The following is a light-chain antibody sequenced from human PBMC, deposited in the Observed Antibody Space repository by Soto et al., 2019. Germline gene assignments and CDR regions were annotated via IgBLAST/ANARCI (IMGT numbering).Light chain of an antibody. CDR3: QQYVSIPLT. J-gene: IGKJ4*01. CDR2: GVS. CDR1: RSVGAY. Sequence: EIVLAQSPGTLSFSPGERATLSCRASRSVGAYLAWYQQSPGLAPRLLVYGVSSRATGIPDRFSGSGSGTDFTLTISRLEPEDSAVYYCQQYVSIPLTFGGGTKVDIK. V-gene: IGKV3-20*01.